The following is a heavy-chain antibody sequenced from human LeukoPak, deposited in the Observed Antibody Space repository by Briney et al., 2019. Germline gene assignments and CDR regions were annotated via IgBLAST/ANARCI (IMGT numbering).Heavy chain of an antibody. CDR2: INSDGSST. D-gene: IGHD3-9*01. CDR3: ARGYYDIDY. CDR1: GFTFSSYW. J-gene: IGHJ4*02. Sequence: GRSLRLSCAASGFTFSSYWMHWVRQAPGKGLVWVPRINSDGSSTSYADSVKGRFTISRDNAKNTLYPQMNSLRAEDTAVYYCARGYYDIDYWGQGTLVTVSS. V-gene: IGHV3-74*01.